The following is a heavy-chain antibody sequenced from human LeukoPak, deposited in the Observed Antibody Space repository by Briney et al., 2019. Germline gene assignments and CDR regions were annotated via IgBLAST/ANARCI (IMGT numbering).Heavy chain of an antibody. D-gene: IGHD5-18*01. Sequence: GSSVKVSCKASGGTFSSYAISWVRQAPGQGLEWMGGIIPIFGTANYAQKFQGRVTITTDESTSTAYMELSSLRSEDTAVYYCAGRHSMGGYSYGLGGYWGQGTLATVSS. CDR3: AGRHSMGGYSYGLGGY. CDR2: IIPIFGTA. CDR1: GGTFSSYA. J-gene: IGHJ4*02. V-gene: IGHV1-69*05.